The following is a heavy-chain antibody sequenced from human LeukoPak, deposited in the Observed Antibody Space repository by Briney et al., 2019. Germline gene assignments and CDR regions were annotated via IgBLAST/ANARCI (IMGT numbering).Heavy chain of an antibody. CDR3: AKDRSTWTGWYFDL. V-gene: IGHV3-48*04. CDR2: IRYTSET. CDR1: GFILSQYG. J-gene: IGHJ2*01. D-gene: IGHD3/OR15-3a*01. Sequence: GGSLRLSCAASGFILSQYGFNWVRQAPGKGLEWVSHIRYTSETFYADSVEGRFTISRDNAKNSLYLQMNSLRAEDTALYYCAKDRSTWTGWYFDLWGRGTLVTVSS.